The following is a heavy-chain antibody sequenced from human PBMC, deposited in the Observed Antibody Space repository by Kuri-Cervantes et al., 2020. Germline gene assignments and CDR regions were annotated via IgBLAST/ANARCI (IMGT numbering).Heavy chain of an antibody. J-gene: IGHJ2*01. CDR2: ISYDGSNK. Sequence: GESLKISCAASGFTFSSYAMHWVRQAPGKGLEWAAVISYDGSNKYYADSVKGRFTISRDNSKNTLYLQMNSLRAEDTAVYYCARDHLSCSGGSCYSWNWYFDLWGRGTLVTVSS. D-gene: IGHD2-15*01. CDR1: GFTFSSYA. CDR3: ARDHLSCSGGSCYSWNWYFDL. V-gene: IGHV3-30-3*01.